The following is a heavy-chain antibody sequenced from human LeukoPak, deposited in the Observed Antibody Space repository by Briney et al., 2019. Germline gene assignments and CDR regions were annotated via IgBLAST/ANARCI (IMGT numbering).Heavy chain of an antibody. CDR2: INHSGST. D-gene: IGHD3/OR15-3a*01. CDR1: GGSFSGYY. V-gene: IGHV4-34*01. CDR3: ARVDFGTRRDY. J-gene: IGHJ4*02. Sequence: SETLSLTCAAYGGSFSGYYWSWIRQPPGKGLEWIGEINHSGSTNYNPSLKSRVTISVDTSKNQFSLKLSSVTAADTAVYYCARVDFGTRRDYWGQGTLVTVSS.